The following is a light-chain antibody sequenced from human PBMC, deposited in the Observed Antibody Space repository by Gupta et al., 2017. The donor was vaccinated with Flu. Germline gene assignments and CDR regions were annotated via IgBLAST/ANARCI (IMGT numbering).Light chain of an antibody. CDR2: KAS. V-gene: IGKV1-5*03. CDR1: QSISSW. CDR3: QHYNSYPLT. J-gene: IGKJ4*01. Sequence: DIQMTQSPSTLSASVGDRVTITCRASQSISSWLAWYQQSPGKAPKLLIYKASSLDNGVPSRFSGSGSGTEFTLTISSLQPDDFATYYCQHYNSYPLTFGGGTKVEIK.